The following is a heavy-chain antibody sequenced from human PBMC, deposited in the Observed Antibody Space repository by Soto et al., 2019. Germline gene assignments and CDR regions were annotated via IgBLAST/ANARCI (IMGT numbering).Heavy chain of an antibody. Sequence: QVQLVESGGGVVQPGRSLRLSCAASGFTFNNYGMHWVRQAPGKGLEWVAVISNDGSDEYYADSVKGRLTISRDNSKNTVYLQMNSLRAEDTAVYYCAKDQGIAASHGIDWGQGTMVTVSS. CDR1: GFTFNNYG. D-gene: IGHD6-13*01. CDR3: AKDQGIAASHGID. V-gene: IGHV3-30*18. CDR2: ISNDGSDE. J-gene: IGHJ3*01.